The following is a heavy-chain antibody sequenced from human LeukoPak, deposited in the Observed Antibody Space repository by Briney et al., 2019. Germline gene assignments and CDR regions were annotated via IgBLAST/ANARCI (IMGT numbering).Heavy chain of an antibody. V-gene: IGHV4-59*01. D-gene: IGHD6-13*01. CDR1: GGSISSYY. J-gene: IGHJ4*02. Sequence: PSETLSLTCTASGGSISSYYWSWIRQPPGKGLEWIGYIYYSGSTNYNPSLKSRVTISVDTSKNQFSLRLSSVTAADTAVYYCARAAAARLPFDYWGQGTLVTVSS. CDR3: ARAAAARLPFDY. CDR2: IYYSGST.